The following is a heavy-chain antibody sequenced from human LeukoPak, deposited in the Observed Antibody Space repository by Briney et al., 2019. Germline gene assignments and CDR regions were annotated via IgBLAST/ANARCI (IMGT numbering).Heavy chain of an antibody. CDR3: AREGSYYDSSGYIPYFHY. J-gene: IGHJ4*02. V-gene: IGHV4-61*02. CDR2: IYTSGST. Sequence: PSETLSLTCTVSGVSISSGNYYWNWIRQPAGKGLEWIGRIYTSGSTHYNPSLKSRVTISVDTSKNHFSLKLSSVTAADTAVYYCAREGSYYDSSGYIPYFHYWGQGTLVTVSS. CDR1: GVSISSGNYY. D-gene: IGHD3-22*01.